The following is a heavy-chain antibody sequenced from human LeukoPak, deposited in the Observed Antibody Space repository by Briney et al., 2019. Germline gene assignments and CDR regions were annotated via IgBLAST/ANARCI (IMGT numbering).Heavy chain of an antibody. J-gene: IGHJ4*02. V-gene: IGHV1-24*01. CDR3: ATGKWFGELLPFDY. Sequence: ASVKVSCKVSGYTLTELSMHWVRQAPGKGLEWMGGFDPEDGETIYAQKFRGRVTMTEDTSTDTAYMELSSLRSEDTAVYYCATGKWFGELLPFDYWGQGTLVTVSS. CDR2: FDPEDGET. D-gene: IGHD3-10*01. CDR1: GYTLTELS.